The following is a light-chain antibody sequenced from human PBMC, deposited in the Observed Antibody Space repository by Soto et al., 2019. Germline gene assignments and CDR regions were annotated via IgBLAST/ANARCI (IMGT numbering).Light chain of an antibody. V-gene: IGKV1-5*03. CDR3: QQYATYFWT. J-gene: IGKJ1*01. Sequence: DVQMTQSPSTLSASVGDSVTITCRASQNVTKWLAWYQQKPGKAPKLLIFKASTVRSGVPSRFRGSGSETEFTLTISSLQPDDFAAYYCQQYATYFWTFGPGTKVEVK. CDR1: QNVTKW. CDR2: KAS.